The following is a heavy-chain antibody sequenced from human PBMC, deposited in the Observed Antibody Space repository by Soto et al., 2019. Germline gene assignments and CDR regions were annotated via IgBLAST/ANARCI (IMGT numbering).Heavy chain of an antibody. Sequence: PGGSLRLSCAASAFTISSYAMSWVRQAPGKGLEWVSAISGRSGSTYYADSVKGRFTISRDNSKNTLYMQMNSLRAEDTAVYYCAKVAAAAIWGFFDYWGQGTLVTVSS. CDR1: AFTISSYA. D-gene: IGHD6-13*01. CDR3: AKVAAAAIWGFFDY. CDR2: ISGRSGST. V-gene: IGHV3-23*01. J-gene: IGHJ4*02.